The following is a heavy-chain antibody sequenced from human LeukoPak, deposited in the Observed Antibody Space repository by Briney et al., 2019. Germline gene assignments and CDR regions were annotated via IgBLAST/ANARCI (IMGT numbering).Heavy chain of an antibody. V-gene: IGHV3-74*01. CDR3: ARVGQAGYVGYPLDY. D-gene: IGHD5-12*01. CDR2: INSDGSST. CDR1: GFTFSSYW. Sequence: PGGSLRLSCAASGFTFSSYWMHWFRQAPGKGRIWVSRINSDGSSTSYADSVKGRFTISRDNAKNTLYLQMNSLRAEDTAVFYCARVGQAGYVGYPLDYRGQGTLVTVSS. J-gene: IGHJ4*02.